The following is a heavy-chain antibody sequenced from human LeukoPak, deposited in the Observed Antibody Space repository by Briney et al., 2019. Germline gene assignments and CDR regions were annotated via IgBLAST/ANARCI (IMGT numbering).Heavy chain of an antibody. CDR1: GYTFTSYD. J-gene: IGHJ6*03. CDR3: ARVSSSPGYYYYMDV. CDR2: MNPNSGNT. D-gene: IGHD6-13*01. V-gene: IGHV1-8*03. Sequence: ASVKVSCKASGYTFTSYDINWVRQATGQGLEWMGWMNPNSGNTGYAQKFQGRVTITRNTSISTAYMELSSLRSEDTAVYYCARVSSSPGYYYYMDVWGKGTTVTVSS.